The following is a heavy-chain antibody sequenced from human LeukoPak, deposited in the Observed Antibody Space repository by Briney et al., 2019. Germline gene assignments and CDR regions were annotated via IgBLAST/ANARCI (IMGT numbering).Heavy chain of an antibody. D-gene: IGHD1-26*01. CDR2: ISAYNGNT. CDR1: GFTFSSYG. J-gene: IGHJ4*02. Sequence: ASVKVSCKASGFTFSSYGFSWVRQAPGQGLEWMGWISAYNGNTNHAQKLQGRVTMTTDTSTSTAYMDLRSLRSDDTAVYYCARGGATTSFDSWGQGTLITVSS. V-gene: IGHV1-18*01. CDR3: ARGGATTSFDS.